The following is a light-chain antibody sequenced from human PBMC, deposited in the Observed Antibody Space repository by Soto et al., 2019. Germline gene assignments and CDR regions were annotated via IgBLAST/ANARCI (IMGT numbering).Light chain of an antibody. CDR3: SSYTTSSTLV. V-gene: IGLV2-14*01. J-gene: IGLJ3*02. CDR2: DVS. CDR1: SSDVGGYNY. Sequence: QSVLTQPASVSGSPGQSITISCIGTSSDVGGYNYVSWYQQHPGKVPKLMIYDVSNRPSGVSNRFSGSKSGNTASLTISGLQAEDEADYYCSSYTTSSTLVFGGGTKLTVL.